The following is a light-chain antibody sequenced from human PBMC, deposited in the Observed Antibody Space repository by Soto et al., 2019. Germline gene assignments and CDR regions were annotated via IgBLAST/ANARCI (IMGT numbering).Light chain of an antibody. Sequence: EIVLTQSPGTLSLSPGERATLSCRASQSVNNNYVAWYQQKPGQAPRLLIFRASNKATGIPDRFSGSGSGTDFTLTISSLEPEDFAVYYCQQRSNWLFGQGTRLEIK. CDR1: QSVNNNY. J-gene: IGKJ5*01. CDR2: RAS. V-gene: IGKV3-11*01. CDR3: QQRSNWL.